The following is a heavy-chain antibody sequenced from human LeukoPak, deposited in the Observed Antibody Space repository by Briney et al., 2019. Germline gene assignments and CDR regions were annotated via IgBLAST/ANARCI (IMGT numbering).Heavy chain of an antibody. D-gene: IGHD1-26*01. J-gene: IGHJ4*02. V-gene: IGHV4-39*01. CDR3: ARRGGSGRVFDY. CDR1: GASISGGTYY. CDR2: IYYTGST. Sequence: SETLSLTCSVSGASISGGTYYWGWIRQPPGKGLEWIGSIYYTGSTYDNPSLKSRVTISVDTSKSQFSLKLSSVTAADTAVYYCARRGGSGRVFDYWGQGTLVTVSS.